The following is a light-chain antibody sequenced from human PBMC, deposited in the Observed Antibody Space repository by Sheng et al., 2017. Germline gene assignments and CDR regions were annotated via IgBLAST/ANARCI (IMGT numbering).Light chain of an antibody. CDR3: QQYNAYPLT. CDR1: QSVLYSSNNKNY. J-gene: IGKJ4*01. V-gene: IGKV4-1*01. CDR2: WAS. Sequence: DIVMTQSPDSLAVSLGERATINCKSSQSVLYSSNNKNYLAWYQQKPGQPPKLLIYWASTRESGVPDRFSGSGSGTDFTLTISSLQPDDFATYYCQQYNAYPLTFGGGTEGGEQ.